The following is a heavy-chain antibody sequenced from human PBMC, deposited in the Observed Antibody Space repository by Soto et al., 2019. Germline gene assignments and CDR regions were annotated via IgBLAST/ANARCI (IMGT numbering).Heavy chain of an antibody. CDR1: GFTFSSYG. V-gene: IGHV3-30*18. CDR2: ISYDGSNK. CDR3: AKGLPFEYSSSSWTFNFDP. D-gene: IGHD6-6*01. J-gene: IGHJ5*02. Sequence: GGSLRLSCAASGFTFSSYGMHWVRQAPGKGLEWVAVISYDGSNKYYADSVKGRFTISRDNSKNTLYLQMNSLRAEDTAVYYCAKGLPFEYSSSSWTFNFDPWGQGTLVTVSS.